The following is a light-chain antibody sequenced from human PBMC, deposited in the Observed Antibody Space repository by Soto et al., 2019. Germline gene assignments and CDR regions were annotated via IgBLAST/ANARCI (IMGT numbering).Light chain of an antibody. V-gene: IGKV1-39*01. J-gene: IGKJ4*01. CDR1: QSISSY. CDR2: GAS. CDR3: QQSHSLPLT. Sequence: DIQMTQSPSSLSASVGDRVIIPCRASQSISSYLNWYQQKPGQAPKLLIYGASRLQSGVPSRFSGSGSGTDLTLTISSLQPEDFATYYCQQSHSLPLTFGGGTKVETK.